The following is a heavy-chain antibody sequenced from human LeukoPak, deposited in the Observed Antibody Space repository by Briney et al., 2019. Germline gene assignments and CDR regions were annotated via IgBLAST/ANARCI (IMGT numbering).Heavy chain of an antibody. CDR3: ARINSSGWSFASGGPFDY. Sequence: KPSETLSLTCTVPGGSLSSSNYYWGWIRQPPGKGLEWIGSISYSGSTYYNPSLKSRVTTSVDTSKNQFSLRLSSLTATDTAVYYCARINSSGWSFASGGPFDYWGQETLVTVSS. D-gene: IGHD6-19*01. CDR1: GGSLSSSNYY. J-gene: IGHJ4*02. V-gene: IGHV4-39*01. CDR2: ISYSGST.